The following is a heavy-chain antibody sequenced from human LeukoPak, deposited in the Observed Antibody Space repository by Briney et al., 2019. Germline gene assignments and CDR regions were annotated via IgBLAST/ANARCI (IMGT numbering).Heavy chain of an antibody. V-gene: IGHV3-23*01. CDR2: ITGSGDST. J-gene: IGHJ4*02. D-gene: IGHD2-2*01. CDR1: GFTFSSYS. CDR3: AKDYQTTDRSSDPFDY. Sequence: PGGSLRLSCAASGFTFSSYSMSWVRQAPGKGLEWVSGITGSGDSTYYADSVKGRFSISRDNSGNTLYLQMNSLRAEDTAIYYCAKDYQTTDRSSDPFDYWGQGTLVTVSS.